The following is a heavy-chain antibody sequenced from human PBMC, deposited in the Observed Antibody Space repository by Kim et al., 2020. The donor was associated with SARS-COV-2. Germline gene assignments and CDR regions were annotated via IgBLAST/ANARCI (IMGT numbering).Heavy chain of an antibody. J-gene: IGHJ6*02. CDR3: ARDDPAAIVTWYYYYGMDV. Sequence: ASVKVSCKASGYTFTGYYMNWVRQAPGQGLEWMGRINPNSGGTNYAQKFQGRVTMTRDTSISTAYMELSSLRSDDTAVYYCARDDPAAIVTWYYYYGMDVWGQGTTITVSS. CDR1: GYTFTGYY. V-gene: IGHV1-2*06. CDR2: INPNSGGT. D-gene: IGHD5-18*01.